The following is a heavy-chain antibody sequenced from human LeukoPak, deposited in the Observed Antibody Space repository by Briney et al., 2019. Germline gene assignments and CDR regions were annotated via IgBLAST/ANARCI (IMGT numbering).Heavy chain of an antibody. D-gene: IGHD6-13*01. CDR3: ARARQVYSSSLDY. CDR2: INHSGST. V-gene: IGHV4-34*01. CDR1: GGSFSGYY. J-gene: IGHJ4*02. Sequence: SETLSLTCAVYGGSFSGYYWSWIRQPPGKGLEWIGEINHSGSTNYNPSLKSRVTISVDTSKNQFSLKLSSVTAADTAVYYCARARQVYSSSLDYWGQGTLVTVSS.